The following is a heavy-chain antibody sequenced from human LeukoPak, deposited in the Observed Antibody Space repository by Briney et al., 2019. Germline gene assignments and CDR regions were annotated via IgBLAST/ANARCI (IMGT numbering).Heavy chain of an antibody. CDR3: VRGNVKHYHSVADEYYYYMDV. D-gene: IGHD2/OR15-2a*01. J-gene: IGHJ6*03. V-gene: IGHV4-34*01. CDR2: ISYSGTP. Sequence: KPSETLSLTCAVYGDSFSGFYWTWVRQAPGKGLEWIGEISYSGTPRYNPSLNSRITITLDTSKKQISLNLSPVTAADTAVYYCVRGNVKHYHSVADEYYYYMDVWGKGTAVIVTS. CDR1: GDSFSGFY.